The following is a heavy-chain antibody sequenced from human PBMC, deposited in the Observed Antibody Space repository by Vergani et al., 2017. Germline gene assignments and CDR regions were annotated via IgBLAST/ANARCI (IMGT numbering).Heavy chain of an antibody. J-gene: IGHJ5*02. V-gene: IGHV4-61*02. CDR1: GGSISSGSYY. Sequence: QVQLQESGPGLVKPSQTLSLTCTVSGGSISSGSYYWSWIRQPAGKGLEWIGRIYTSGSTNYNPSLKSRVTISVDTSKNQFSLKLSSVTAADTAVYYCARPRYSSSWYYFDPWGQGTLVTVSS. CDR2: IYTSGST. D-gene: IGHD6-13*01. CDR3: ARPRYSSSWYYFDP.